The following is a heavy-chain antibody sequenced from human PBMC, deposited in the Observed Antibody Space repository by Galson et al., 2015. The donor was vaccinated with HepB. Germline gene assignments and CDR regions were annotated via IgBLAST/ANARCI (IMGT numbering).Heavy chain of an antibody. V-gene: IGHV1-69*04. Sequence: SVKVSCKASGGAFSSYAISWVRQAPGQGLEWMGRIIPVLDLPNYAQKFQGRVTITADKSTTTAYMELSSLTYEDMAVYYCAREGLEVPFDYWGQGTLVTVSS. J-gene: IGHJ4*02. CDR1: GGAFSSYA. CDR3: AREGLEVPFDY. CDR2: IIPVLDLP.